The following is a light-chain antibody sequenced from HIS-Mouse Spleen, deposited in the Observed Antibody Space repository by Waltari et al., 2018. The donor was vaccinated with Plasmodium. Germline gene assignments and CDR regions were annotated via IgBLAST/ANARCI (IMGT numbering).Light chain of an antibody. CDR1: SRDVGSSNL. CDR2: EGS. J-gene: IGLJ1*01. V-gene: IGLV2-23*01. CDR3: CSYAGSSYV. Sequence: QSALTQPASVSGSPGQSITISCTGTSRDVGSSNLVSWYQQHPGKAPKLMIYEGSKRPSGVSNRFSGSKSGNTASLTISGLQAEDEADYYCCSYAGSSYVFGTGTKVTVL.